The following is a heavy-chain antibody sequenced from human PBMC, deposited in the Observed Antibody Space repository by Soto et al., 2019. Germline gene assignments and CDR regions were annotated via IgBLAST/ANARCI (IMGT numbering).Heavy chain of an antibody. CDR2: ISGSGGST. D-gene: IGHD3-22*01. Sequence: EVQLLESGGGLVQPGGSLRLSCAASGFTFSSYAMSWVRQAPGKGLEWVSAISGSGGSTYYADSVKRRFTISRDNSKSTLYLQMNSLRAEDTAVYYCAKGPTYYYDSSGAHWGQGILVTVSS. CDR1: GFTFSSYA. CDR3: AKGPTYYYDSSGAH. J-gene: IGHJ4*02. V-gene: IGHV3-23*01.